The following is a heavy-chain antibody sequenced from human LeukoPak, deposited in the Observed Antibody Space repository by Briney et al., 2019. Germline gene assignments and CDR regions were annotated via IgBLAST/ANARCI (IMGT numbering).Heavy chain of an antibody. CDR1: VFTFDDYA. J-gene: IGHJ6*03. CDR3: AKVDAYCGGDCPADYYYYYMDV. V-gene: IGHV3-43*02. Sequence: PGGSLRLSCAASVFTFDDYAMHWVRQAPGKGLEWVSLISGDGGSTYYADSVKGRFTISRDNSKNSLYLQMNSLRTEDTALYYCAKVDAYCGGDCPADYYYYYMDVWGKGTTVTVSS. D-gene: IGHD2-21*02. CDR2: ISGDGGST.